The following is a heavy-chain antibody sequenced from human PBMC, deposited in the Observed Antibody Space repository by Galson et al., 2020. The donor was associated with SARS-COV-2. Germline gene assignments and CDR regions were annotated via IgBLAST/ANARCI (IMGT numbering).Heavy chain of an antibody. D-gene: IGHD6-25*01. CDR1: GFSLSTSGVG. V-gene: IGHV2-5*02. CDR2: IYWDDDK. J-gene: IGHJ4*02. CDR3: AHRDSSGWQGACFDS. Sequence: KMSGPTLLKPTQTLTLTCTFSGFSLSTSGVGVGWIRQPPGKALEWLALIYWDDDKRYSPSLTSRLTITKDTPKNQVALTMNNMDPVDTATYYCAHRDSSGWQGACFDSWGQGTLVTVSS.